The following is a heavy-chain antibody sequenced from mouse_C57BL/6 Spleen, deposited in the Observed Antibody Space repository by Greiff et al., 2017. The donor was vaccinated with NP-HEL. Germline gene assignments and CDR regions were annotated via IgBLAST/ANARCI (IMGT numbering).Heavy chain of an antibody. Sequence: QVQLKQPGAELVKPGASVKMSCKASGYTFTSYWMNWVKQRPGQGLEWIGNIYPRSGSTNYNEKFKSKATLTVDTSSSTAYMQLSSLTSEDSAVYYCARKRTKYAYFDYWGQGTTLTVSS. CDR1: GYTFTSYW. CDR2: IYPRSGST. J-gene: IGHJ2*01. CDR3: ARKRTKYAYFDY. V-gene: IGHV1-55*01. D-gene: IGHD1-3*01.